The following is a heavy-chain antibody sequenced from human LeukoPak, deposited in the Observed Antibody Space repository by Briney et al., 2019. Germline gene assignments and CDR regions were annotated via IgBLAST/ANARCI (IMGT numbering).Heavy chain of an antibody. CDR2: INPNSGGT. CDR1: GYTFTGYY. CDR3: PRERGYRGYDV. J-gene: IGHJ4*02. V-gene: IGHV1-2*02. Sequence: GASPKVSCKASGYTFTGYYMHWVRQHPGQGLEGMEWINPNSGGTNDAQKCQGKVTMTRDTSISTASMDQSRLRYDATTVYYFPRERGYRGYDVWGEGDLVAVSS. D-gene: IGHD5-12*01.